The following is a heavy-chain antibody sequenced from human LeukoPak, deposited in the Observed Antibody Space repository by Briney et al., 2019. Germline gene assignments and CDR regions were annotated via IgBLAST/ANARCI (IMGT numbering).Heavy chain of an antibody. CDR2: IDWDDDK. D-gene: IGHD3-10*01. V-gene: IGHV2-70*12. J-gene: IGHJ4*02. Sequence: SGPALVKPTQTLTLTCTFSGFSLTTHGVCVSWIRQPPGKALEWLARIDWDDDKHYTTSLKTRLTISKDTSKNQVVLTMTNMDPVDTATYYCAHRPVDRGALFDYWGQGTLVTVSS. CDR1: GFSLTTHGVC. CDR3: AHRPVDRGALFDY.